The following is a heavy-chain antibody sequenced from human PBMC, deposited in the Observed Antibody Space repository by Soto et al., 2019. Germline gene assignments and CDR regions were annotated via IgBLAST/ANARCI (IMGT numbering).Heavy chain of an antibody. CDR1: GFTFDDYA. CDR2: ISWNSGSI. CDR3: AKDYCSGGSCYGANWFDP. J-gene: IGHJ5*02. D-gene: IGHD2-15*01. V-gene: IGHV3-9*01. Sequence: SLRLSCAASGFTFDDYAMHWVRQAPGKGLEWVSGISWNSGSIGYADSVKGRFSISRDNAKNSLYLQMNSLRAEDTALYYCAKDYCSGGSCYGANWFDPWGQGTLVTVSS.